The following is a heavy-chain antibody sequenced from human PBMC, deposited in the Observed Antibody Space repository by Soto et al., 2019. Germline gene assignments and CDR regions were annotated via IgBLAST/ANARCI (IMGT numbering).Heavy chain of an antibody. CDR1: VFTFSSYS. Sequence: PGGSLRLSCVASVFTFSSYSMNWIRQAPGKGLEWVSSISSRSEHIVDSDSVRGRFTISRDNAKNSLFLQMNSLRAEDTAVYYCARFEMVSQRDFEPWGQGTLVTVSS. J-gene: IGHJ5*02. D-gene: IGHD3-3*01. CDR3: ARFEMVSQRDFEP. CDR2: ISSRSEHI. V-gene: IGHV3-21*01.